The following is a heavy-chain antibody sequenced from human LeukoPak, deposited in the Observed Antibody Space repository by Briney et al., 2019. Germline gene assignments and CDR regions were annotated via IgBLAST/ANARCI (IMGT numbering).Heavy chain of an antibody. J-gene: IGHJ5*02. CDR1: GGSISSYY. V-gene: IGHV4-4*07. CDR2: IYTSGST. CDR3: ARDYALYDFWSGSTPNNWFDP. Sequence: SETLSLTCTVSGGSISSYYWSWIRQPAGKGLEWIGRIYTSGSTNYNPSLKSRVTMSVDTSKNQFSLKLSSVTAADTAVYYCARDYALYDFWSGSTPNNWFDPWGQGTLVTVSS. D-gene: IGHD3-3*01.